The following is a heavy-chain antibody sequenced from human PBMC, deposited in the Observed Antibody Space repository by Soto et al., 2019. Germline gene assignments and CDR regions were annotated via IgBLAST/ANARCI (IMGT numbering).Heavy chain of an antibody. CDR2: ISAYNGNT. D-gene: IGHD2-2*01. J-gene: IGHJ6*02. V-gene: IGHV1-18*01. CDR1: GYTFTSYG. Sequence: VKVSCKASGYTFTSYGISWVRQAPGQGLEWMGWISAYNGNTNYAQKLQGRVTMTTDTSTSTAYMELRSLRSDDTAVYYCVGEQLLQKGYYGMDVWGQGTTVTVS. CDR3: VGEQLLQKGYYGMDV.